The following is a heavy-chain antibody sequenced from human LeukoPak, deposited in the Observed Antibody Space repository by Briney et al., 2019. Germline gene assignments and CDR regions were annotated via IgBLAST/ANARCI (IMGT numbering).Heavy chain of an antibody. J-gene: IGHJ6*02. CDR1: GFTFSSYA. V-gene: IGHV3-64*01. D-gene: IGHD1-1*01. CDR2: ISSNGGST. CDR3: ARAGRNDASLGMDV. Sequence: GGSLRLSCVASGFTFSSYAMHWVRQAPGKGLEYVSGISSNGGSTYYANSVKDRFNISRDNSKNTPYLQMGSLRAEDTAVYHCARAGRNDASLGMDVWGQGTTVTVSS.